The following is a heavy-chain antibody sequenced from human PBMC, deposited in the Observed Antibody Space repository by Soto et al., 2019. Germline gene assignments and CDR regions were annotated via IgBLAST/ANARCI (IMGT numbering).Heavy chain of an antibody. CDR1: GFTFDDYA. D-gene: IGHD2-15*01. J-gene: IGHJ2*01. CDR3: AKASASPVAHWYFDL. CDR2: ISWNSGSI. V-gene: IGHV3-9*01. Sequence: EVQLVESGGGLVQPGRSLRLSCAASGFTFDDYAMHWVRQAPGKGLEWVSGISWNSGSIGYADSVKGRFTISRDNAKNSLYLQMNSLRAEDTALYYCAKASASPVAHWYFDLWGRGTQVTVSS.